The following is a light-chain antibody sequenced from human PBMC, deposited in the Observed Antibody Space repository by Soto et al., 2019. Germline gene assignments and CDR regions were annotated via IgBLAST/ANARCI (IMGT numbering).Light chain of an antibody. Sequence: QSALTQPHSASGSPGQSVTISCTGTSSDVGGYNYVSWYQQHPGKAPKLMIYEVSKRPSGVPDRFSGSKSGNTASLAVSGLQAEDEADYHCSLYAGSNNLLFGGGTQLTVL. CDR2: EVS. CDR3: SLYAGSNNLL. V-gene: IGLV2-8*01. CDR1: SSDVGGYNY. J-gene: IGLJ2*01.